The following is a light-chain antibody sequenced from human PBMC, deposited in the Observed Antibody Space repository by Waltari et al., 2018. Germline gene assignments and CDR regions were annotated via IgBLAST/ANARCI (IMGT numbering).Light chain of an antibody. CDR2: GFS. J-gene: IGLJ3*02. Sequence: QSVLTQPPFLSGAPGQTITISCTGSSSNIGAGQDLNWYQQLPGKAPKLLMFGFSNRPSGVPDRFSGSKSGTAAALAITGLQPEDEADYYCQSYDSRRGGQVVFGGGTKVTVL. V-gene: IGLV1-40*01. CDR3: QSYDSRRGGQVV. CDR1: SSNIGAGQD.